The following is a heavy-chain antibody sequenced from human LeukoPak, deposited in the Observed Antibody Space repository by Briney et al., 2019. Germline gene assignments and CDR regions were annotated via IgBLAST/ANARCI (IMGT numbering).Heavy chain of an antibody. V-gene: IGHV1-69*04. Sequence: SVKVSCKASGGTFSSYAISWVRQAPGQGLEWMGRIIPIFGIANYAQKFQGRVTITADKSTSTAYMELSSLRSEDTAVYYCEREPEGESFDYWGQGTLVTVSS. CDR1: GGTFSSYA. J-gene: IGHJ4*02. CDR2: IIPIFGIA. D-gene: IGHD3-16*01. CDR3: EREPEGESFDY.